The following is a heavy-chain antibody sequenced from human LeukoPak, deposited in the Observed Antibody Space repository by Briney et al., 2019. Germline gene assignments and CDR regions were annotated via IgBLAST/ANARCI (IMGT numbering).Heavy chain of an antibody. V-gene: IGHV3-21*01. Sequence: TGGSLRPSCAASGFTFSSYSMNWVRQAPGKGLEWVSSISSSSSYIYYADSVKGRFTISRDNAKNSLYLQMNSLRAEDTAVYYCASRQGFDYWGQGTLVTVSS. J-gene: IGHJ4*02. CDR3: ASRQGFDY. CDR1: GFTFSSYS. CDR2: ISSSSSYI.